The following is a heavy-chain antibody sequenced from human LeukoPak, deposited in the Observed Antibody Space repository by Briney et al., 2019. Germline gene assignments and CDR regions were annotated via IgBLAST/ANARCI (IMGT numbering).Heavy chain of an antibody. CDR3: AKGGDGYHGSN. D-gene: IGHD5-24*01. J-gene: IGHJ4*02. CDR2: LSPTGGTT. CDR1: GFIFSSYT. Sequence: QPGGSLRLSCAASGFIFSSYTMAWVRQAPGKGLEWVSTLSPTGGTTHYADSVKGRFTISRDNSKSTLYLQMNSLTDEDTAVYYCAKGGDGYHGSNWGQGTLVTVSS. V-gene: IGHV3-23*01.